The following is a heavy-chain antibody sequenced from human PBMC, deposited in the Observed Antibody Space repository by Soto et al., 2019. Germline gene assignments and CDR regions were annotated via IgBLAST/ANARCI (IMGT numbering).Heavy chain of an antibody. CDR1: GFTFSKFV. CDR3: TKASPDRHHMDV. CDR2: ITETGGDT. Sequence: EVQLLESGGDLVQPGGSLRLSCAASGFTFSKFVMRWVRQTPGKGLEWVSTITETGGDTYYTDSVKGRSTISRDNSKNTLYLQMTSLRAEDTALYYCTKASPDRHHMDVWGQGTTVTVSS. J-gene: IGHJ6*02. V-gene: IGHV3-23*01.